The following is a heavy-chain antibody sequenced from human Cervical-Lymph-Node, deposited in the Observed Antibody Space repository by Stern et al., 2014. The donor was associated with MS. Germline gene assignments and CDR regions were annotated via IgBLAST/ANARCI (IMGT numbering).Heavy chain of an antibody. CDR2: INPSAGGS. V-gene: IGHV1-46*01. J-gene: IGHJ4*02. D-gene: IGHD6-13*01. CDR3: ARDSGTIAGVLDF. CDR1: GYTFTSNH. Sequence: QVQLMQSGAEVKKPGASVKIACQSSGYTFTSNHVHWVRQAPGQGLEWMGIINPSAGGSTYAQNFQDRITMTRDRSTNTVYMELSSLTSKDTAVYFCARDSGTIAGVLDFWGQGTLVTVSS.